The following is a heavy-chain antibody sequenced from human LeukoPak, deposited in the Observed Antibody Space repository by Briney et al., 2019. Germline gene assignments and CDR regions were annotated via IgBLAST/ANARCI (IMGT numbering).Heavy chain of an antibody. J-gene: IGHJ4*02. Sequence: GGSLRLSCAASGFTFSNYAMSWVRQAPGKGLEWVAAISYDGSYKYYADSVKDRFTISRDYSKNTLYLRMSSLRAEDTAVYYCAKTYSSGWWDLDFWGQGTLVSVSS. CDR3: AKTYSSGWWDLDF. D-gene: IGHD6-19*01. CDR2: ISYDGSYK. CDR1: GFTFSNYA. V-gene: IGHV3-30*18.